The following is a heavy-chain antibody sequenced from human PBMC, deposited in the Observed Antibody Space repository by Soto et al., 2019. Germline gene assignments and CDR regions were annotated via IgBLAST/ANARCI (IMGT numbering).Heavy chain of an antibody. V-gene: IGHV3-33*01. CDR2: IWYAGSNK. CDR1: GFTFSSYG. Sequence: QVQLVESGGGVVQPGRSLRLSCAASGFTFSSYGMHWVRQAPGKGLEWVAVIWYAGSNKYYADSVKGRFTISRENSKNTLYLQMNSLRAEDTAVYYCARDDVLRYFDWLLGLDYWGQGTLVTVSS. D-gene: IGHD3-9*01. J-gene: IGHJ4*02. CDR3: ARDDVLRYFDWLLGLDY.